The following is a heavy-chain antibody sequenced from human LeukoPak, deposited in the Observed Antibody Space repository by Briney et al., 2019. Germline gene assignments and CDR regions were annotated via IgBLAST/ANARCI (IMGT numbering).Heavy chain of an antibody. J-gene: IGHJ3*02. Sequence: SQTLSLTCTVSSGSISSGGYYCTWIRQPPGKGLEWIGYIHHSGTMYYGPSLKSRLTISVDRSKNQFSLELTSVTAADTAVYYCARGGYYGSGIDAFDIWGQGTMVTVSS. CDR2: IHHSGTM. D-gene: IGHD3-10*01. CDR3: ARGGYYGSGIDAFDI. CDR1: SGSISSGGYY. V-gene: IGHV4-30-2*01.